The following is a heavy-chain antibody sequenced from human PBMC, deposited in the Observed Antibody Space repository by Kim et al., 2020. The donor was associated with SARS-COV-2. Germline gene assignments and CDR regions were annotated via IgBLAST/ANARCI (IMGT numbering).Heavy chain of an antibody. CDR3: ARERTYHFGSIGYSDFDY. Sequence: GGSLRLSCAASRFTFNSSAMHWVRQAPGKGLEWVSVIGYDGGNKYYSDSVMGRFTISRDNYRNILYLEMDSLTPEDTAVYYCARERTYHFGSIGYSDFDYWGQGTPVIVSS. D-gene: IGHD3-22*01. CDR1: RFTFNSSA. CDR2: IGYDGGNK. V-gene: IGHV3-30*14. J-gene: IGHJ4*02.